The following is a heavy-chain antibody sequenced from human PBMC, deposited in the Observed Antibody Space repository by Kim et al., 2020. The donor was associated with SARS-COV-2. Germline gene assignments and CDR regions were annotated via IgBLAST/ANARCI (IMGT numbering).Heavy chain of an antibody. CDR3: AREVPVTTYSYYYYGMDV. CDR1: GGTFSSYT. V-gene: IGHV1-69*04. D-gene: IGHD4-17*01. CDR2: IIPILGIA. J-gene: IGHJ6*02. Sequence: SVKVSCKASGGTFSSYTISWVRQAPGQGLEWMGRIIPILGIANYAQKFQGRVTITADKSTSTAYMELSSLRSEDTAVYYCAREVPVTTYSYYYYGMDVWGQGTTVTVSS.